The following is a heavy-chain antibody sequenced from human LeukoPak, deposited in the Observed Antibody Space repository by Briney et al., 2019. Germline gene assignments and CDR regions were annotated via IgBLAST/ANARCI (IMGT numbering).Heavy chain of an antibody. D-gene: IGHD2-21*01. CDR1: GFTFRNYA. Sequence: GGSLRLSCVASGFTFRNYAMSWVRQAPGKGLESVSTISGCASDTHYADSVKGRFTISRDNSKNTLYLHMDSLRADDTAVYYCAKDGEDWGQGTLVTVSS. V-gene: IGHV3-23*01. CDR3: AKDGED. CDR2: ISGCASDT. J-gene: IGHJ4*02.